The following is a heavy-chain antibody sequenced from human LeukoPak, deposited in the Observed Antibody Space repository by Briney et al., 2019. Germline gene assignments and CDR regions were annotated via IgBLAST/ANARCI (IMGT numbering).Heavy chain of an antibody. CDR2: LSGSGGST. CDR3: AKDPLRYYDSPGENWFDP. Sequence: GGPLRLSCAASGFTFSNYAMSWVRQTPGKGRVGVLALSGSGGSTYYADPVKGRFTIARDNSKNTLYLQMNSLRAEDTALYYCAKDPLRYYDSPGENWFDPWGQGTLVTVSS. V-gene: IGHV3-23*01. D-gene: IGHD3-22*01. J-gene: IGHJ5*02. CDR1: GFTFSNYA.